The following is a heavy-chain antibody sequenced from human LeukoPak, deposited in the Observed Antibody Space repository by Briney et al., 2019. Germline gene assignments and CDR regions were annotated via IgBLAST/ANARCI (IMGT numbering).Heavy chain of an antibody. Sequence: GASVKVSCKASGYTFTSYDINWVRQAPGQGLEWMGWMNPNSGNTGYAQKFQGRVTITRNTSISTAYMELSSLRSEDTAVYYCARGGKDDYGDPNWFDPWGQGTLVTVSS. D-gene: IGHD4-17*01. CDR3: ARGGKDDYGDPNWFDP. CDR1: GYTFTSYD. J-gene: IGHJ5*02. CDR2: MNPNSGNT. V-gene: IGHV1-8*01.